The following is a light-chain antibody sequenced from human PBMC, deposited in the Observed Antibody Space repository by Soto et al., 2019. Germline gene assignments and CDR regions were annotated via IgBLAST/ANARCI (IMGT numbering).Light chain of an antibody. CDR1: SSDVGGYNY. CDR2: DVS. CDR3: CSYAGSYTWV. Sequence: QSALTQPRSVSGSPGQSVTISCTGTSSDVGGYNYVSWYQQHPGKAPKLMIYDVSKRPSGVPDRFSGSKSGNTASLTISGLQAEDEADYYCCSYAGSYTWVFCGGTKLTV. V-gene: IGLV2-11*01. J-gene: IGLJ2*01.